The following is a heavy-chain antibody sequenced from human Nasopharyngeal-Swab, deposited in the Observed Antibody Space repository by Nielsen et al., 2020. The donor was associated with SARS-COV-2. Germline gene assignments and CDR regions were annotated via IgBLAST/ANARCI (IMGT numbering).Heavy chain of an antibody. CDR2: IIPIFGTA. D-gene: IGHD2-2*01. J-gene: IGHJ6*03. CDR3: ASCSSTSCPPKYYYMDV. V-gene: IGHV1-69*01. Sequence: WVRQAPGQGLEWMGGIIPIFGTANYAQKFQGRVTITADESTSTAYMELSSLRSDDTAVYYCASCSSTSCPPKYYYMDVWGKGPRSPSP.